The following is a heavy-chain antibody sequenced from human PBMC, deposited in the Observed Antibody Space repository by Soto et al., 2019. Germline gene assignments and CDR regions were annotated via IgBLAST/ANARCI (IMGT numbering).Heavy chain of an antibody. CDR2: FSGSGTT. J-gene: IGHJ4*02. Sequence: EVQLLESGGGLEQPGGSLRLSCAASGFTFSGHSMSWVRQAPGKGLEWVSTFSGSGTTYYADSVKGRFTISRDDSKKTLYLQMNRLRVEDTAIYYCAKLTQYWGQGTLVSVSP. V-gene: IGHV3-23*01. D-gene: IGHD3-16*01. CDR3: AKLTQY. CDR1: GFTFSGHS.